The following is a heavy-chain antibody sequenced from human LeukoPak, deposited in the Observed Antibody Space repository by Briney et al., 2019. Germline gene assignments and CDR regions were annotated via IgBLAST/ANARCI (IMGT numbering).Heavy chain of an antibody. Sequence: ASVKVSCKASGYTFTGYYMHWVRQAPGQGLEWMGWINPNSGGTNYAQKFQGRVTMTRDTSISTAYMKLSRLGSDDTAVYYCARSSEDRGVIVYWGQGTLVTVSS. CDR3: ARSSEDRGVIVY. CDR1: GYTFTGYY. CDR2: INPNSGGT. D-gene: IGHD3-10*01. V-gene: IGHV1-2*02. J-gene: IGHJ4*02.